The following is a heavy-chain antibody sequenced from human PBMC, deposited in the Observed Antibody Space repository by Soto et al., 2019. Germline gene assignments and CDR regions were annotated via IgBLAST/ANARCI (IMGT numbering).Heavy chain of an antibody. J-gene: IGHJ6*02. Sequence: QVQLVESGGGVVQPGRSLRLSCAASGFTFSSYGMHWVRQAPGKGLEWVAVIWYDGSNKYYADSVKGRFTISRDNSKNTLYLQMNSLRAEDTAVYYCARGYCSGGSCYPRQYYYYYYGMDVWGQGTTVTVSS. CDR2: IWYDGSNK. CDR3: ARGYCSGGSCYPRQYYYYYYGMDV. D-gene: IGHD2-15*01. V-gene: IGHV3-33*01. CDR1: GFTFSSYG.